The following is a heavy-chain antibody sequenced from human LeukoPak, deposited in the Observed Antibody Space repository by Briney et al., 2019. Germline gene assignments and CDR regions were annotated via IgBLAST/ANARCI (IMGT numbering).Heavy chain of an antibody. V-gene: IGHV4-39*01. D-gene: IGHD1-20*01. J-gene: IGHJ5*02. CDR1: GGSISSSSYY. CDR2: IYYSGST. CDR3: ARHYRYNWKLQGFGRFNP. Sequence: SETLSLTCTVSGGSISSSSYYWGWIRQPPGKGLEWIGSIYYSGSTYYNPSLKSRVTISVDTSKNQFSLKLSSVTAADTAVYYCARHYRYNWKLQGFGRFNPWGQGTLVTVSS.